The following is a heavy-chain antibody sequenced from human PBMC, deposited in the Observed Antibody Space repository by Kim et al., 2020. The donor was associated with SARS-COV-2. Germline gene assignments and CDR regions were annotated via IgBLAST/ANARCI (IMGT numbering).Heavy chain of an antibody. Sequence: GGSLRLSCAASGFTFGTYSMRWVRQAPGKGLEWVSSISGSGDTTYYADSVRGRFTIFRDNSKGTLHLQMNSLRAEDTAIYYCAKPLRDRGTNYYYAMDVWGQGTTVTVPS. CDR3: AKPLRDRGTNYYYAMDV. CDR1: GFTFGTYS. V-gene: IGHV3-23*01. J-gene: IGHJ6*02. CDR2: ISGSGDTT. D-gene: IGHD1-1*01.